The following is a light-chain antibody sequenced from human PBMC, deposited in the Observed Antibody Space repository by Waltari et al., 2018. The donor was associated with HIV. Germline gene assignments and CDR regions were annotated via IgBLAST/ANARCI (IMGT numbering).Light chain of an antibody. CDR1: QSINSW. V-gene: IGKV1-5*03. J-gene: IGKJ1*01. Sequence: DLQMTQSPSTLSASVGDRVTTTCRASQSINSWLAWYQQKPGAAPKLLIYKASNLESGVPSRFSGSGFGTEFTLTISSLQPDDFATYYCQQYNRYSWTFGQGTKVDIK. CDR3: QQYNRYSWT. CDR2: KAS.